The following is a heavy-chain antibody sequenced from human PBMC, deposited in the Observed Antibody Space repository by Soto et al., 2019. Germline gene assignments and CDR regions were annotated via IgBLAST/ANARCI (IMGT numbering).Heavy chain of an antibody. V-gene: IGHV3-23*01. D-gene: IGHD6-19*01. CDR2: ISGSGGST. Sequence: EVQLLESGGGLVQPGGSLRLSCAASGFTFSSYAMSWVRQAPGKGLEWVSVISGSGGSTYYADSVKGRFTISRDNSKNTLYLQMTSLRAEDTAVYYYAKVVSGWYNFDYWGQGTLVTVSS. CDR1: GFTFSSYA. J-gene: IGHJ4*02. CDR3: AKVVSGWYNFDY.